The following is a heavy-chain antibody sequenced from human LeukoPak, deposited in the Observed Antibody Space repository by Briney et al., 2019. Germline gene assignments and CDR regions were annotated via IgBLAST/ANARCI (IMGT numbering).Heavy chain of an antibody. V-gene: IGHV4-59*08. CDR3: ARWPGSRLPGFDC. J-gene: IGHJ4*02. CDR1: GGSIRSDY. Sequence: PSETLSLTCIVSGGSIRSDYWTWIRQPPGKGLEWIAYISYSGNTDYSPSLKSRVTISVDSSKNQFSLNLSSVTAADTAVYYCARWPGSRLPGFDCWGQGTLVTVSS. D-gene: IGHD3-10*01. CDR2: ISYSGNT.